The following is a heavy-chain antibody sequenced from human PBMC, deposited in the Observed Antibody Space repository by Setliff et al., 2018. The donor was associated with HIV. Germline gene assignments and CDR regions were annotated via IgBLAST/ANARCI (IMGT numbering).Heavy chain of an antibody. V-gene: IGHV2-5*02. J-gene: IGHJ5*02. CDR3: AHRPYNSPTWFDP. Sequence: SGPTVVNLPRILTLTGTFSGFSLSTYGVGMGWIRQPPGKKLEWLSVIYWDDNKRYSPSLKIRLTISKDTSKNQVVLTMTNMDPVDTATYYCAHRPYNSPTWFDPWGQGTLVTVSS. CDR1: GFSLSTYGVG. CDR2: IYWDDNK. D-gene: IGHD1-20*01.